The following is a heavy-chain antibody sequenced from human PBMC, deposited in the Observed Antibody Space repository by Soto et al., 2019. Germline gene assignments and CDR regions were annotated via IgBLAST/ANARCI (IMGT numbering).Heavy chain of an antibody. CDR2: IIPISGTA. Sequence: QVQLVQSGAEVKKPGSSVKVSCKASGGTFSSYAISWVRQAPGQVLEWMGGIIPISGTANYAQKFQGRVTISADESTRTAYMELRSLRSAATAVYYCARSQGSSTSLEIYYYYYYGMDVWGQGTTVTVSS. CDR1: GGTFSSYA. V-gene: IGHV1-69*01. CDR3: ARSQGSSTSLEIYYYYYYGMDV. D-gene: IGHD2-2*01. J-gene: IGHJ6*02.